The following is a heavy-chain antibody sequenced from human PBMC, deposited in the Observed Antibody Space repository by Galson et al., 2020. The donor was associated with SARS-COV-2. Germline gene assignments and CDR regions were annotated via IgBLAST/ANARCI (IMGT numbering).Heavy chain of an antibody. Sequence: GESLKISCKASGYTFTSYDVIWVRQATGQGLEWMGWMNPNSGRPGYAQKFQGRVTMTRDTSISTAYMELSSLNSEDTAVYHCARGLGFSSGGGYYYGLDVGGQGTTVTVAS. CDR2: MNPNSGRP. CDR3: ARGLGFSSGGGYYYGLDV. V-gene: IGHV1-8*01. D-gene: IGHD6-19*01. CDR1: GYTFTSYD. J-gene: IGHJ6*02.